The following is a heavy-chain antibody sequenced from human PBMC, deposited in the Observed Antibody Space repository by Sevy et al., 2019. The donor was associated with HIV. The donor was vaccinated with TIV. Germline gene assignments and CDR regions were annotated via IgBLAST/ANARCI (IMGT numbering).Heavy chain of an antibody. V-gene: IGHV4-4*02. CDR1: GGSISSSNW. Sequence: SETLSLTCAVSGGSISSSNWWSWVRQPPGKGLEWIGEIYHSGSTNYNPSLKSRVTISVDKSKNQFSLELSSVTAADTAVYYCARGRYGDRPNYFDYWGQGTLVTVSS. CDR3: ARGRYGDRPNYFDY. CDR2: IYHSGST. D-gene: IGHD4-17*01. J-gene: IGHJ4*02.